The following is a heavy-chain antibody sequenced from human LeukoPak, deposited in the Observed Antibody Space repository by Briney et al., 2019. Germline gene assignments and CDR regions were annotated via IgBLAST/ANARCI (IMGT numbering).Heavy chain of an antibody. Sequence: GSSVKVSCKASGGTFSSYAISWVRQAPGQGLEWMGGIIPIFGTANYAQKFQGRVTITTDESTSTAYMELSSLRSEDTAVYYCARDFMSDWNQIDVKLLRGWFDPWGQGTLVTVSS. CDR3: ARDFMSDWNQIDVKLLRGWFDP. V-gene: IGHV1-69*05. J-gene: IGHJ5*02. CDR2: IIPIFGTA. D-gene: IGHD1-1*01. CDR1: GGTFSSYA.